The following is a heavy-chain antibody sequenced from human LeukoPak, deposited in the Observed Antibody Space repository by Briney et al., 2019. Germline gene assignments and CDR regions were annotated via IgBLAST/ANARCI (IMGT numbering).Heavy chain of an antibody. CDR3: ARRTDSSGYLYYYYGMDV. D-gene: IGHD3-22*01. V-gene: IGHV4-34*01. Sequence: SETLSLTCAVYGGSFSGYYWSWIRQPPGKGLEWIGEINHSRSTNYNPSLKSRVTISVDTSKNQFSLKLSSVTAADTAVYYCARRTDSSGYLYYYYGMDVWGQGTTVTVSS. J-gene: IGHJ6*02. CDR2: INHSRST. CDR1: GGSFSGYY.